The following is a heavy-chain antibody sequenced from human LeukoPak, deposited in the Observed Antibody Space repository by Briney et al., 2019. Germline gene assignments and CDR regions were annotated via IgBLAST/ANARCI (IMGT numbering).Heavy chain of an antibody. CDR2: IYHSGST. CDR1: GYSISSGYY. Sequence: PSETLSLTCTVSGYSISSGYYWGWIRQPPGKGLEWIGSIYHSGSTYYNPSLKSRVTISVDTSKNQFSLKLSSVTAADTAVYYCARRHCSGGSCYWNAFDIWGQGTMVTVSS. CDR3: ARRHCSGGSCYWNAFDI. D-gene: IGHD2-15*01. V-gene: IGHV4-38-2*02. J-gene: IGHJ3*02.